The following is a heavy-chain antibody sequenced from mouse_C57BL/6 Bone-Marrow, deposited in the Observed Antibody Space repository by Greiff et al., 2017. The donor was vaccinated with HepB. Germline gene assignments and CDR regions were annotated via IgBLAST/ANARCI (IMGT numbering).Heavy chain of an antibody. CDR3: TRIITTVVEYFDV. CDR1: GFTFSSYA. J-gene: IGHJ1*03. Sequence: EVNVVESGEGLVKPGGSLKLSCAASGFTFSSYAMSWVRQTPEKRLEWVAYISSGGDYIYYADTVKGRFTISRDNARNTLYLQMSSLKSEDTAMYYCTRIITTVVEYFDVWGTGTTVTVSS. V-gene: IGHV5-9-1*02. CDR2: ISSGGDYI. D-gene: IGHD1-1*01.